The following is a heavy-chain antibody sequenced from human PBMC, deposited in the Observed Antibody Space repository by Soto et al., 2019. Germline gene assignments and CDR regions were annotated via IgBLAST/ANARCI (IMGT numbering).Heavy chain of an antibody. CDR1: GYTFTSYY. V-gene: IGHV1-46*03. CDR3: ARGVSPGGDYDY. Sequence: GASVKVSCKASGYTFTSYYMHWVRQAPGQVLEWMVIINPSGGSTSYAQKFQGRVTMTRDTSTSTVYMELSSLRSEDTAVYYCARGVSPGGDYDYWGQGTLVTVSS. CDR2: INPSGGST. D-gene: IGHD2-8*01. J-gene: IGHJ4*02.